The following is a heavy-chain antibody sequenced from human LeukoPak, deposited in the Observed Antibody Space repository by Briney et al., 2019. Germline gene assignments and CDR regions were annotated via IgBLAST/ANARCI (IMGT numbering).Heavy chain of an antibody. J-gene: IGHJ4*02. Sequence: SETLSLTCTVSGASISNYYCSWIRQPPGKGLECIGYVSYSGRTNHNPSLKSRVTISADTSKNQFSLKLTSVTAADTAVYYCARHERGAENLDYWGQGTLVTVSS. CDR3: ARHERGAENLDY. CDR2: VSYSGRT. D-gene: IGHD1-1*01. CDR1: GASISNYY. V-gene: IGHV4-59*08.